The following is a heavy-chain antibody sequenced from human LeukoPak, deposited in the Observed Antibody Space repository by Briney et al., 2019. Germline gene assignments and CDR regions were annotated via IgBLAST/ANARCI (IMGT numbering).Heavy chain of an antibody. J-gene: IGHJ4*02. V-gene: IGHV4-59*08. Sequence: SETLSLTCTVSGGSISSYYWSWIRQPPGKGLEWIGYIYYSGSTNYNPSLKSRVTISVDTSENQFSLKLSSVTAADTAVYYCARHVLGRGSGAQPLDYWGQGTLVTVSS. CDR3: ARHVLGRGSGAQPLDY. CDR2: IYYSGST. CDR1: GGSISSYY. D-gene: IGHD3-10*01.